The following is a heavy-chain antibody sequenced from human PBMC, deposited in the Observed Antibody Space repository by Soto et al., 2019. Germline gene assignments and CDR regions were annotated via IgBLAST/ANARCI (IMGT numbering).Heavy chain of an antibody. V-gene: IGHV3-30*18. D-gene: IGHD2-2*01. Sequence: QVQLVESGGGVVQPGRSLRLSCAASGFTFSSYGRHWVRQAPGKGLEWVAVISYDGSNKYYADSLKGRFTISRDNSKNTLYLQMNSPRAEDTAVDYCAKGPAIVLVPAAMNYYYGMDVWGQGTTVTVSS. J-gene: IGHJ6*02. CDR3: AKGPAIVLVPAAMNYYYGMDV. CDR2: ISYDGSNK. CDR1: GFTFSSYG.